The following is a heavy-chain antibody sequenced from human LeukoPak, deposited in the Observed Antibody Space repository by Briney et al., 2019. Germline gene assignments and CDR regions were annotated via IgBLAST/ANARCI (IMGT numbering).Heavy chain of an antibody. CDR3: ARHESNYDILTGYYISPFDY. D-gene: IGHD3-9*01. V-gene: IGHV4-59*08. CDR1: GGSISNYY. J-gene: IGHJ4*02. CDR2: IYYSGSA. Sequence: SETLSLTCTVSGGSISNYYWSWIRQPPGKGLEWIGYIYYSGSANYNPSLKSRVTISVDTSRNQFSLKLSSVTAADTAVYYCARHESNYDILTGYYISPFDYWGQGTLVTVSS.